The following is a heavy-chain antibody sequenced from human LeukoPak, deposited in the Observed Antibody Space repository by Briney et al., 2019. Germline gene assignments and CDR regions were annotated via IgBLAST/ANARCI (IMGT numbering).Heavy chain of an antibody. CDR3: AREGLYCSSTSCYVAFDI. D-gene: IGHD2-2*01. J-gene: IGHJ3*02. CDR1: GYTFTSYD. V-gene: IGHV1-8*03. CDR2: MNPNSGNT. Sequence: ASVKVSWKASGYTFTSYDINWVRQATGQGLEWMGWMNPNSGNTGYAQKFQGRVTITRNTSISTAYMELSSLRSEDTAVYYCAREGLYCSSTSCYVAFDIWGQGTMVTVSS.